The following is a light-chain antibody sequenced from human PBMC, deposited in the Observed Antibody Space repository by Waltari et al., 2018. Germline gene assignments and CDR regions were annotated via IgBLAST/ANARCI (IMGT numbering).Light chain of an antibody. Sequence: EIVLTQSPATLSLSPGERATLSCRASQSVGSYLAWYQQKPGQAPKVLIYDASNRATGIPARFSGSGSWTDFTLTISSLEPEDFAVYYCQQRYNWPPITFGGGTKVEIK. J-gene: IGKJ4*01. CDR2: DAS. CDR1: QSVGSY. CDR3: QQRYNWPPIT. V-gene: IGKV3-11*01.